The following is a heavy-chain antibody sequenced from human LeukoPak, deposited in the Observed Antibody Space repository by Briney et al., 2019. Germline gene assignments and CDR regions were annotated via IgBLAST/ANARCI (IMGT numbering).Heavy chain of an antibody. J-gene: IGHJ4*02. D-gene: IGHD3-10*01. V-gene: IGHV4-59*01. CDR2: IYYSGST. CDR1: GGSISSYY. Sequence: PSETLSLTCTVSGGSISSYYWSWIRQPPGKGLEWIGYIYYSGSTNYNPSLKSRVTISVDTSKNQFSLKLSSVTAADTAVYYCARAIRSYPPYYFDYWGQGTLVTVSS. CDR3: ARAIRSYPPYYFDY.